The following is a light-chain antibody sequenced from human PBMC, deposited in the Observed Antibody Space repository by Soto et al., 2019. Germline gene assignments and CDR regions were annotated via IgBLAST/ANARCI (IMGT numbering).Light chain of an antibody. Sequence: QLVLPQSPSASASLGASVKLTCTLSSGHSNYAIAWHQQQPEKGPRDLMKLNRDGSHSKGDGIPNRFSGSSSGAERYLTISSLQSEDEADYYGQSWGTGIVIFGGGTKLTVL. CDR3: QSWGTGIVI. CDR1: SGHSNYA. V-gene: IGLV4-69*01. CDR2: LNRDGSH. J-gene: IGLJ2*01.